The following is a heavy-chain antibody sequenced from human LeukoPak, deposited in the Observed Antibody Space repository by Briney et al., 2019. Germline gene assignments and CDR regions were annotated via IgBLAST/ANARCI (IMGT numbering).Heavy chain of an antibody. Sequence: GGSLRLSCAASGFTFSSYGMHWVRQAPGKGLEWVAVISYDGSNKYYADSVKGRFTISRDNAKNSLYLQMNSLRDEDTAVYYCARAQKYYFDYWGQGTLVTVSS. D-gene: IGHD6-6*01. CDR2: ISYDGSNK. CDR1: GFTFSSYG. J-gene: IGHJ4*02. V-gene: IGHV3-33*08. CDR3: ARAQKYYFDY.